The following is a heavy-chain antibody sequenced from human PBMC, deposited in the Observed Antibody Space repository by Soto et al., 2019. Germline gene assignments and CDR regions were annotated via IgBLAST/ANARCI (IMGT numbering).Heavy chain of an antibody. V-gene: IGHV1-69*01. D-gene: IGHD5-18*01. CDR3: ARGAPEGYTYGYGAFHF. CDR2: IIPLFGAG. CDR1: GGTLKTFV. Sequence: QVQLVQSGAEMKKPGSSVKISGRSCGGTLKTFVSGWVQQALDQGLEWMEGIIPLFGAGNYPENFRDRVTITADESTNTMYLELHSLRSEDTAVYYCARGAPEGYTYGYGAFHFWGQGTKVTVSS. J-gene: IGHJ3*01.